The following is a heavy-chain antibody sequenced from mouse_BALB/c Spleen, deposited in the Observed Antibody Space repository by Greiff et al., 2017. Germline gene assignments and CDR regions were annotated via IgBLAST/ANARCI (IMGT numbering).Heavy chain of an antibody. CDR2: INPYNGAT. CDR3: AREEYYDDGGPWFAY. Sequence: EVQLQQSGPELVKPGASVKISCKASGYSFTGYYMHWVKQSHVKSLEWIGRINPYNGATSYNQKFKDKASLTVDKSSSTAYMELHSLTTEDSAVYYGAREEYYDDGGPWFAYWGQGTLVTVSA. J-gene: IGHJ3*01. V-gene: IGHV1-26*01. D-gene: IGHD2-4*01. CDR1: GYSFTGYY.